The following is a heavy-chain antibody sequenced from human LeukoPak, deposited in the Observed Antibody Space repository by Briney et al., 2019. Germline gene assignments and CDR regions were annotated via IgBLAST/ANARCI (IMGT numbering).Heavy chain of an antibody. D-gene: IGHD1-1*01. V-gene: IGHV3-7*01. CDR1: GFTFSSYW. CDR2: INRDSTET. J-gene: IGHJ4*02. CDR3: ARGQTLTTICFDS. Sequence: GGSLRVSCAASGFTFSSYWMGWVRQAPGKGLEWVANINRDSTETYYMDSVKGRFTISRDNANNYLYLEMNSLRAEDTAIYYCARGQTLTTICFDSWGRGTGLTVSS.